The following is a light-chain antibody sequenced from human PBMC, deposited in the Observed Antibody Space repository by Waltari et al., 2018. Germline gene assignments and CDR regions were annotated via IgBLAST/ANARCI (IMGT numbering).Light chain of an antibody. CDR3: QQYDNLPPYT. J-gene: IGKJ2*01. Sequence: PSSLSASVGDRVTITCQASQDISNYLNWYQQKPGKAPKLLIYDASNLETGVPSRFSGSGSGTDFTFTISSLQPEDIATYYCQQYDNLPPYTFGQGTKLEIK. CDR2: DAS. CDR1: QDISNY. V-gene: IGKV1-33*01.